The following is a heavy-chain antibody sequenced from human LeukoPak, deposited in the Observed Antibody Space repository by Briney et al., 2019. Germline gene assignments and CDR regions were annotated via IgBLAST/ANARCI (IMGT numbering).Heavy chain of an antibody. D-gene: IGHD6-6*01. CDR1: GFTFSSYG. V-gene: IGHV3-30*18. CDR3: AKDVPKYSSSPDWFDP. Sequence: GGSLRLSCAASGFTFSSYGMHWVRQAPGKGLEWVAVISYDGSNKYYADSVKGRFTISRDNSKNTLYLQMNSLRAEDTAVYYCAKDVPKYSSSPDWFDPWGQGTLVTVSS. J-gene: IGHJ5*02. CDR2: ISYDGSNK.